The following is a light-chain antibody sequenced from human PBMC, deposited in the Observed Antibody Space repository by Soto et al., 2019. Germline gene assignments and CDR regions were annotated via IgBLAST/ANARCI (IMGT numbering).Light chain of an antibody. CDR3: QQYSTKSWT. CDR1: QSISGW. Sequence: DIQMTQSPSTLSAFVGDRVTISCRASQSISGWLAWYQQKPGKAPKLLIYKATSLETGVPSRFSGSGSGTEFTLTISSLQPDDSATYYCQQYSTKSWTFGPGTKLEIK. J-gene: IGKJ1*01. V-gene: IGKV1-5*03. CDR2: KAT.